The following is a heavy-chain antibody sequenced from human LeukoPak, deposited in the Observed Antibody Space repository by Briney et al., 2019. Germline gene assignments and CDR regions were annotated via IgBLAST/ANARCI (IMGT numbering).Heavy chain of an antibody. Sequence: ASVKVSCKLSGDTLTKLSMHWVRQSPGKGLEWMGGFVPEDGETIYAQKFQGRVTMTKDTSTDTAYMELSSLRSDDTAVYFCATLPRGHLFDSWGQGTLVTVSS. CDR2: FVPEDGET. CDR3: ATLPRGHLFDS. D-gene: IGHD3-10*01. CDR1: GDTLTKLS. J-gene: IGHJ4*02. V-gene: IGHV1-24*01.